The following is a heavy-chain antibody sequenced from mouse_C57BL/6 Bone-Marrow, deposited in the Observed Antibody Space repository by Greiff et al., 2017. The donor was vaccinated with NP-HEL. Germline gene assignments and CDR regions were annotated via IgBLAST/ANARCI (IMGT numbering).Heavy chain of an antibody. CDR2: ISYSGST. CDR3: ARSPLWLRRNYYAMDY. D-gene: IGHD2-2*01. CDR1: GYSITSDY. Sequence: DVKLVESGPGLAKPSQTLSLTCSVTGYSITSDYWNWIRKFPGNKLEYMGYISYSGSTYYNPSLKSRISITRDTSKNQYYLPLNSVTTEDTATYYCARSPLWLRRNYYAMDYWGQGTSVTVSS. V-gene: IGHV3-8*01. J-gene: IGHJ4*01.